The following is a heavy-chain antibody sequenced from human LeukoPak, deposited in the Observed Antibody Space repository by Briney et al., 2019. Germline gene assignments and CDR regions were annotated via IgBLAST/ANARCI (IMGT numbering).Heavy chain of an antibody. D-gene: IGHD6-19*01. CDR1: GFTFSSYW. CDR2: INTDGSST. J-gene: IGHJ4*02. V-gene: IGHV3-74*01. Sequence: GGSLRLSCAASGFTFSSYWMHWVRQAPGKGLVWVSRINTDGSSTSYADSVKGRFTISRDNAKNSLYLQMNSLRAEDTALYYCAKDIVGYSSGWYGIDYWGQGTLVTVSS. CDR3: AKDIVGYSSGWYGIDY.